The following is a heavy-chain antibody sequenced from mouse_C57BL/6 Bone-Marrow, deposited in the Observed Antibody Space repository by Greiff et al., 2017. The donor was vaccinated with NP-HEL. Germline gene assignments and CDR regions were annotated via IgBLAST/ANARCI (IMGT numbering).Heavy chain of an antibody. D-gene: IGHD1-2*01. CDR2: IDPSDSYT. Sequence: QVQLQQPGAELVMPGASVKLSCKASGYTFTSYWMHWVKQRPGQGLEWIGEIDPSDSYTNYNQKFKGKSTLTVDKSSSTAYMQLSSLTSEDSAVYYCARRTTADYWGQGTTLTVSS. CDR1: GYTFTSYW. J-gene: IGHJ2*01. CDR3: ARRTTADY. V-gene: IGHV1-69*01.